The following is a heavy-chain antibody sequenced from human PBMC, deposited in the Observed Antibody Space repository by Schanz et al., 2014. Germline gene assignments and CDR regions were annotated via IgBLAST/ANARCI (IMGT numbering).Heavy chain of an antibody. CDR1: GFSFSDYG. CDR3: AKGFGGYDLVLDY. Sequence: QVQLVESGGGMVQPGRSLRLSCAGSGFSFSDYGMHWVRQAPGRGLEWVAVIWFDGNNKFYADSVKGRFTISRDNSKNTLSLQMNSLRAEDTAVYYCAKGFGGYDLVLDYWGQGTLVTVSS. CDR2: IWFDGNNK. D-gene: IGHD5-12*01. J-gene: IGHJ4*02. V-gene: IGHV3-30*18.